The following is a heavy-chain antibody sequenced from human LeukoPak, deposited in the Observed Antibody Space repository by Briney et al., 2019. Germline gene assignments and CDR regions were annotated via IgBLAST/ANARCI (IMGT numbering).Heavy chain of an antibody. CDR2: ISGSGGST. J-gene: IGHJ4*02. CDR1: GFTFNRYA. V-gene: IGHV3-23*01. CDR3: ARDLGAVAGIREYYFDY. D-gene: IGHD6-19*01. Sequence: GGSLRLSCAASGFTFNRYAMSWVRQAPGKGLEWVSAISGSGGSTYYADSVKGRFTISRDNSKNTLYLQMNSLRAEDTAVYYCARDLGAVAGIREYYFDYWGQGTLVTVSS.